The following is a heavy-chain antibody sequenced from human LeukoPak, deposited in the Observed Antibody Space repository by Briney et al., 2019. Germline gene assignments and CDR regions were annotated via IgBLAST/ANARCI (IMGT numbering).Heavy chain of an antibody. J-gene: IGHJ5*02. CDR1: GYTFTSYG. CDR3: ARAKYYDILTGSRTNWFDL. CDR2: ISAYNGNT. D-gene: IGHD3-9*01. Sequence: ASVKVSCKASGYTFTSYGISWVRQAPGLGLEWMGWISAYNGNTNYAQKLQGGVTMTTDTSTSTAYMELRSLRSDDTAVYYCARAKYYDILTGSRTNWFDLWGQGTLVTVSS. V-gene: IGHV1-18*01.